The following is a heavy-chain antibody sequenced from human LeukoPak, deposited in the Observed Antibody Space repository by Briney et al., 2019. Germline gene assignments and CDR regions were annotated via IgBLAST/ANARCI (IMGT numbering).Heavy chain of an antibody. CDR2: IGTAGDT. CDR3: ARGITMVRGVIIQDNWFDP. CDR1: GFTFSSYD. J-gene: IGHJ5*02. V-gene: IGHV3-13*01. Sequence: HPGGSLRLSCAASGFTFSSYDMHWVRQATGKGLEWVSAIGTAGDTYYPGSVKGRFTISRENAKNSLYLQMNSLRAGDTAVYYCARGITMVRGVIIQDNWFDPWGQGTLVTVSS. D-gene: IGHD3-10*01.